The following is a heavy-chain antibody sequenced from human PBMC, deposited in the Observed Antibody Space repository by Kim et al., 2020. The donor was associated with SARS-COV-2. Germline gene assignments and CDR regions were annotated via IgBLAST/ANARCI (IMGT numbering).Heavy chain of an antibody. CDR3: ARGRASIWGMYQPLLYYFDY. J-gene: IGHJ4*02. D-gene: IGHD2-2*01. CDR1: GFTFSSYS. Sequence: GGSLRLSCAASGFTFSSYSMNWVRQAPGKGLEWVSYISSSSSTIYYADSVKGRFTISRDNAKNSLYLQMNSLRDEDTAVYYCARGRASIWGMYQPLLYYFDYWGQGTLVTVSS. V-gene: IGHV3-48*02. CDR2: ISSSSSTI.